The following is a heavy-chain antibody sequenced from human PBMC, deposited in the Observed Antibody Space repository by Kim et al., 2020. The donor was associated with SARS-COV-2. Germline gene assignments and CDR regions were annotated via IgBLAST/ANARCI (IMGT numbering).Heavy chain of an antibody. Sequence: TDYAAPGKGRFTISRDDSKNTLYLQMNSLKTEDTAVYYCTTGSPTLAHDYWGQGTLVTVSS. CDR3: TTGSPTLAHDY. V-gene: IGHV3-15*01. CDR2: T. D-gene: IGHD3-3*02. J-gene: IGHJ4*02.